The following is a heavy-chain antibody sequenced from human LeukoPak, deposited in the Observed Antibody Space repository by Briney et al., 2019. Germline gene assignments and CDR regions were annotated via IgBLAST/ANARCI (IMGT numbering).Heavy chain of an antibody. CDR1: GYTFTSYD. Sequence: ASVKVSCKASGYTFTSYDINWVRQATGQGLEWMGWMNPNSGNTGYAQKFQGRVTITRNTSISTAYMELSSLRSEDTAVYYCARGPAHGTTVTTHAFDIWGQGTMVTVSS. CDR3: ARGPAHGTTVTTHAFDI. J-gene: IGHJ3*02. D-gene: IGHD4-17*01. V-gene: IGHV1-8*03. CDR2: MNPNSGNT.